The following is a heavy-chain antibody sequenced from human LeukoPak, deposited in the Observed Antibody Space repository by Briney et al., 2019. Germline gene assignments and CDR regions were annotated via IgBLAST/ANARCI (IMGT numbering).Heavy chain of an antibody. CDR3: ARDGDYGSGSYYRGFFDY. Sequence: ASVKVSCKASGYTFTGYYMHWVRQAPGQGPEWMGWINPNSGGTDYAQKFQGRVTMTRDTSISTAYMELSSLTSDDTAVYYCARDGDYGSGSYYRGFFDYWGQGTQVTVSS. J-gene: IGHJ4*02. D-gene: IGHD3-10*01. CDR2: INPNSGGT. V-gene: IGHV1-2*02. CDR1: GYTFTGYY.